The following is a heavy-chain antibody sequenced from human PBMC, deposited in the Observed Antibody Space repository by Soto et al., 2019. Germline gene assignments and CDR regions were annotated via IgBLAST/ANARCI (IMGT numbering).Heavy chain of an antibody. CDR2: SYYSGST. CDR3: ARGARYWCDP. J-gene: IGHJ5*02. V-gene: IGHV4-31*03. CDR1: GASISSGGYS. Sequence: PSENLSLRCTVSGASISSGGYSWSWIRQHPENGLEWIGYSYYSGSTYYNPSLKSRVSISVDTSKNQFSLKLSSVTAADTSVYYCARGARYWCDPWGQGTLVTVSS.